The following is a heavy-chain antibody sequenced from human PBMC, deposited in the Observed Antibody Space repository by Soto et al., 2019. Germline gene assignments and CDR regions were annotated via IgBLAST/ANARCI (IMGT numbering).Heavy chain of an antibody. CDR3: AKSRQGDYVRQDYYYGMDV. D-gene: IGHD4-17*01. CDR1: GFTFSSYG. V-gene: IGHV3-30*18. Sequence: GGSLRLSCAASGFTFSSYGMHWVRQAPGKGLEWVAVISYDGSNKYYADSVKGRFTISRDNSKNTLYLQMNSLRAEDTAVYYCAKSRQGDYVRQDYYYGMDVWGQGTTVTVSS. J-gene: IGHJ6*02. CDR2: ISYDGSNK.